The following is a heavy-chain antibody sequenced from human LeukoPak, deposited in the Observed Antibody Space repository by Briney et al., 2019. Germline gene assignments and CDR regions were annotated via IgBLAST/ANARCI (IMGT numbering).Heavy chain of an antibody. CDR1: GGSISSSSYY. CDR3: ARVVGILWFGELLGDQNWFDP. J-gene: IGHJ5*02. Sequence: PSETLSLTCTVSGGSISSSSYYWGWIRQPPGKGLEWIGSIYYSGSTYYNPSLKSRVTISVDTSKNQFSLKLSSVTAADTAVYYCARVVGILWFGELLGDQNWFDPWGQGTLVTVSS. V-gene: IGHV4-39*01. CDR2: IYYSGST. D-gene: IGHD3-10*01.